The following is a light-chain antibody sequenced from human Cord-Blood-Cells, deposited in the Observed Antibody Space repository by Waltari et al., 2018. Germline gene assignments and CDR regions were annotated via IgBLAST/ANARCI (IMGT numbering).Light chain of an antibody. CDR3: SSYTSSSTLV. Sequence: QSALTQPASVSGSPGQSITIPCTATSSDVGGYNYVSWYQQHPGKAPKLMIYDVSNRPSGVSNRCSGSKSGNTASLTISGLQAEDEADYYCSSYTSSSTLVFGGGTKLTVL. V-gene: IGLV2-14*03. CDR1: SSDVGGYNY. CDR2: DVS. J-gene: IGLJ3*02.